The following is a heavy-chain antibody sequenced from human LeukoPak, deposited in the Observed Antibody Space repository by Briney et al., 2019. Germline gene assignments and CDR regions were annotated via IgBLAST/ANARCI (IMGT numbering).Heavy chain of an antibody. CDR1: GGSISSSSYY. V-gene: IGHV4-61*02. Sequence: SETLSLTCTVSGGSISSSSYYWSWIRQPAGKGLEWIGRIYTSGSTNYNPSLKSRVTISVDTSKNQFSLKLSSVTAADTAVYYCARGGEYYYYYMDVWGKGTTVTVSS. CDR2: IYTSGST. J-gene: IGHJ6*03. CDR3: ARGGEYYYYYMDV.